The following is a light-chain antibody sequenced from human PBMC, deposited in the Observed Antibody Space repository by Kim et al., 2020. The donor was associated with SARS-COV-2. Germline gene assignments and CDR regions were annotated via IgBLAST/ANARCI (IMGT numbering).Light chain of an antibody. Sequence: GDRVTISCRASQDVGGWLAWYQQRPGSGPTLLIYSASTLDRGVPSRFSGSGSATDFTLTISSLQPEDVATYYCLQTVNFPYTFSQGTKLEI. CDR3: LQTVNFPYT. CDR2: SAS. V-gene: IGKV1-12*02. CDR1: QDVGGW. J-gene: IGKJ2*01.